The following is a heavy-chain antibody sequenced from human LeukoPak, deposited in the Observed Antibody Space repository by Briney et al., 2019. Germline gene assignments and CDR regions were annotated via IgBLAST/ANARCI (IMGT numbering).Heavy chain of an antibody. CDR1: GGSISSGSYY. CDR2: IYTSGST. Sequence: SQTLSLTCTVSGGSISSGSYYWSWIRQPAGRGLEWIGRIYTSGSTNYNPSLKSRVTISVDTSKNQFSLKLSSVTAADKAVYYCARVMGYGDYPFDYWGQGTLVTVSS. V-gene: IGHV4-61*02. D-gene: IGHD4-17*01. CDR3: ARVMGYGDYPFDY. J-gene: IGHJ4*02.